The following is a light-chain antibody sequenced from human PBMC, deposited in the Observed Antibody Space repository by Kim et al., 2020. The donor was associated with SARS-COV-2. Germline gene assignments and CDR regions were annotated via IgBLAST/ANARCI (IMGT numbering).Light chain of an antibody. J-gene: IGKJ1*01. CDR3: RKYNSAPWT. CDR2: GAS. Sequence: AYVGDRGTITCRASQGISNSLAWDRQKPGKVPMRLIYGASTLRSGVPSRFRGSGSGTDFTLTISSLQPEDAATYYCRKYNSAPWTFGQETKVEIK. CDR1: QGISNS. V-gene: IGKV1-27*01.